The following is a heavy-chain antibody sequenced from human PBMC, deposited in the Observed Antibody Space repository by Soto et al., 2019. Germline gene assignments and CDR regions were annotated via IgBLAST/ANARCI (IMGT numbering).Heavy chain of an antibody. CDR1: GGTFSSYT. D-gene: IGHD4-17*01. J-gene: IGHJ4*02. CDR2: IIPILGIA. CDR3: ASRTFYGDYPYLDY. V-gene: IGHV1-69*02. Sequence: QVQLVQSGAEVKKPGSSVKVSCKASGGTFSSYTISWVRQAPGQGLEWMGRIIPILGIANYAQKFQGRVTITADKSTSTAYMELSSLRSEDTAVYYCASRTFYGDYPYLDYWGQGTLVTVSS.